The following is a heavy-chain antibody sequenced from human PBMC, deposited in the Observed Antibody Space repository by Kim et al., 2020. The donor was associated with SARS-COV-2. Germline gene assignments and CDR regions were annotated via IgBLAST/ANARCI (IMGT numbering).Heavy chain of an antibody. CDR3: ARALSVWAFDI. CDR2: IYYSGST. CDR1: GGSISSYY. Sequence: SETLSLTCTVSGGSISSYYWSWIRQPPGKGLEWIGYIYYSGSTNYNPSLKSRVTISVDTSKNQFSLKLSSVTAADTAVYYCARALSVWAFDIWGQGTMVTVSS. V-gene: IGHV4-59*01. J-gene: IGHJ3*02.